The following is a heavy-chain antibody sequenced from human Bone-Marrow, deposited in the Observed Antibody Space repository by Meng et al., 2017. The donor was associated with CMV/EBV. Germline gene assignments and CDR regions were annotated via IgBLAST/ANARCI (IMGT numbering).Heavy chain of an antibody. D-gene: IGHD3-16*02. CDR2: IKSKTDGGTT. CDR3: TTADIMITFGGVIEDC. CDR1: GFTFSNAW. J-gene: IGHJ4*02. Sequence: GGSLRLSCAASGFTFSNAWMSWVRQAPGKGLEWVGRIKSKTDGGTTDYAAPVKGRFTISRDDSKNTLYLQMNSLKTEDTAVYYCTTADIMITFGGVIEDCWGQGTLVTVSS. V-gene: IGHV3-15*01.